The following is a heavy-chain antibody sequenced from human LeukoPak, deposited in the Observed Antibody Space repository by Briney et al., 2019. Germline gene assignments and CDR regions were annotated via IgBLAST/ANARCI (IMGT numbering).Heavy chain of an antibody. CDR3: AADSSGYANWFDP. D-gene: IGHD3-22*01. CDR1: GDSISSYY. CDR2: IYYSGST. Sequence: SETLSLTCTVSGDSISSYYWSWIRQPPGKGLEWIGYIYYSGSTNYNPSLKSRVTISVDTSKNQFSLKLSSVTAADTAVYYCAADSSGYANWFDPWGQGTLVTVSS. V-gene: IGHV4-59*01. J-gene: IGHJ5*02.